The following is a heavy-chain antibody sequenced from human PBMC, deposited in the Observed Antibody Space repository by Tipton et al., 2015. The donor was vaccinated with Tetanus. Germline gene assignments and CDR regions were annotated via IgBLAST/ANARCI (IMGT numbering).Heavy chain of an antibody. V-gene: IGHV3-53*01. Sequence: SLRLSCAASGFTVSSNYMSWVRQAPGKGLEWVSVIYSGGSTYYADSVKGRFTISRDNSKNTLYLQMNSLRAEDTAVYYCASFFGSGSYYNRYVWFDPWGQGTLVTVSS. D-gene: IGHD3-10*01. CDR1: GFTVSSNY. CDR3: ASFFGSGSYYNRYVWFDP. J-gene: IGHJ5*02. CDR2: IYSGGST.